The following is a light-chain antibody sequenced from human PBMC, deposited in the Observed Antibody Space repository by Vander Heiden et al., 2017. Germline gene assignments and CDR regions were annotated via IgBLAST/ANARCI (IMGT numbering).Light chain of an antibody. J-gene: IGKJ2*01. Sequence: IAMTQSPDSLAVSLGDRATIDCKSSQSLLYSANSKNYFAWYQQKPGQPPKLLIYWASTRESGVPDRFSGSGSGTDFTLTISSLQAEDVALYFCQQHYSSPHTFGQGTRLEIK. CDR1: QSLLYSANSKNY. CDR2: WAS. CDR3: QQHYSSPHT. V-gene: IGKV4-1*01.